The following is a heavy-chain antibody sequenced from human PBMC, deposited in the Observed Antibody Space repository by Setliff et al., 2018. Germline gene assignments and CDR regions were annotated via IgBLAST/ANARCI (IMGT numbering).Heavy chain of an antibody. V-gene: IGHV1-2*02. J-gene: IGHJ5*02. CDR3: ARVPRLEWLLPTFDP. Sequence: ASVKVSCKASGYTFTAYYIQWLRQAPGQGPEWMGWINPNTGEGQGLQGRVTMTIDTSTSTAYMELRSLRSDDTAVYYCARVPRLEWLLPTFDPWGQGTLVTVSS. D-gene: IGHD3-3*01. CDR2: INPNTGE. CDR1: GYTFTAYY.